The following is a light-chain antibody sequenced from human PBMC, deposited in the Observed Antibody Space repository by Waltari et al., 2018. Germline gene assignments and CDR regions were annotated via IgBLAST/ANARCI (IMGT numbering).Light chain of an antibody. Sequence: DIVLTQSPDSLAVSLGERATINFRSSQTVLYSSNSKNYLAWYQRKPGQPPKLLIYWASTRESGVPDRFSGSGSGTDFTLTISSLQAEDVAVYYCQQYYSPPFTFGQGTKLEIK. V-gene: IGKV4-1*01. CDR2: WAS. CDR3: QQYYSPPFT. CDR1: QTVLYSSNSKNY. J-gene: IGKJ2*01.